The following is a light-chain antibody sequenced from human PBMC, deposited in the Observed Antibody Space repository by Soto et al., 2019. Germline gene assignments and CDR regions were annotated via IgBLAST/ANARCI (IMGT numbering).Light chain of an antibody. CDR1: QSVRDRY. V-gene: IGKV3D-20*02. CDR3: QQSYNTPLT. J-gene: IGKJ1*01. CDR2: DTS. Sequence: EIVLTQSPGTLSLSPGERATLSCRASQSVRDRYLAWYQQKPGQAPSLLIYDTSTRATGVPDRFSGSGSGTDFALTISRVEPEDFATYYCQQSYNTPLTFGQGTKVEIK.